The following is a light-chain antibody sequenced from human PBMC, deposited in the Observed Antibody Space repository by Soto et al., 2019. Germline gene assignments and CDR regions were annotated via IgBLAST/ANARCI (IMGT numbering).Light chain of an antibody. CDR1: SSNIGNFY. CDR3: AAWDDSLSGPGV. Sequence: QSVLTQPPSASETPGQRVTNSCSGSSSNIGNFYVYWYQQLPGTAPKLLIYKNNQRPLGVPDRFSGSKSGTSASLAISGLRSEDEADYYCAAWDDSLSGPGVFGGGTHLTVL. V-gene: IGLV1-47*01. CDR2: KNN. J-gene: IGLJ7*01.